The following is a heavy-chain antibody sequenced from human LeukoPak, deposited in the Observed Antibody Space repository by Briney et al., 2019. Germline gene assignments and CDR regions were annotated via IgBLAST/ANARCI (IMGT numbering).Heavy chain of an antibody. CDR3: ARGDYGNNWFDP. D-gene: IGHD4-17*01. J-gene: IGHJ5*02. CDR2: MNPNSGNT. Sequence: GASVKVSCKASGYTFTSYDINWVRQATGQGLEWTGWMNPNSGNTGYAQKFQGRVTITRNTSISTAYMELSSLRSEDTAVYYCARGDYGNNWFDPWGQGTLVTVSS. V-gene: IGHV1-8*03. CDR1: GYTFTSYD.